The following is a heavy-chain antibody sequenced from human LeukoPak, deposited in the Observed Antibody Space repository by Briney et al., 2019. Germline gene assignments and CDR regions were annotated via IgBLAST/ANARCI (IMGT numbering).Heavy chain of an antibody. J-gene: IGHJ6*02. CDR3: ASSIAAAGTYYYYYYGMDV. CDR1: GYTFASFE. Sequence: ASVKVSCKTSGYTFASFEIVWVRQASGQGLEWMGWMHPNTGNTGYAPNFQGRVTMTRNTPISTSYMELSSLTSDDTAVYCCASSIAAAGTYYYYYYGMDVWGQGTTVTVSS. D-gene: IGHD6-13*01. CDR2: MHPNTGNT. V-gene: IGHV1-8*01.